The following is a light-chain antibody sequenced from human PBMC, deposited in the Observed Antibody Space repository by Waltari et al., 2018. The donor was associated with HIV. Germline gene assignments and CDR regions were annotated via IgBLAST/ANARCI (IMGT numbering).Light chain of an antibody. Sequence: DIQMSQSPSSLSASVGDGVTITCRASQSIIKDLNWYQHKPGKAPKLLLQTTSSLQRGVPSRFRGSGSGTDFTLTISNLQFEDFATYYCQQSYTSPHTFGQGTNLEI. CDR1: QSIIKD. CDR2: TTS. V-gene: IGKV1-39*01. CDR3: QQSYTSPHT. J-gene: IGKJ2*01.